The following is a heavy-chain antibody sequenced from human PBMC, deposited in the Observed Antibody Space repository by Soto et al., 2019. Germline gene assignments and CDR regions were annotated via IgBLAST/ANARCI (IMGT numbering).Heavy chain of an antibody. CDR3: ARAPSEYIWGSYLRYYEY. D-gene: IGHD3-16*01. Sequence: EVQILESGGGLVQPGGSLRLSCAASAFPFSNYAMAWVRQAPGKGLEWVSAISGTTGHAFYADSVKDRFTISRDNSKNTLYLQMDSLRAEDTAVYHCARAPSEYIWGSYLRYYEYWGQGTLVTVSS. J-gene: IGHJ4*02. V-gene: IGHV3-23*01. CDR2: ISGTTGHA. CDR1: AFPFSNYA.